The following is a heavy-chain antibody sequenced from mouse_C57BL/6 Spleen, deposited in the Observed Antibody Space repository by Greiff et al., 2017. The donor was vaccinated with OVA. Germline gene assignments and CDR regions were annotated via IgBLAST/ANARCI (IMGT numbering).Heavy chain of an antibody. CDR3: AREDGGGHYYAMDY. Sequence: QVQLQQSGAELMKPGASVKLSCKATGYTFTGYWIEWVKQRPGHGLEWIGEILPGSGSTNYNDKFKGKATFTADTSSNTDYMQLSSLTTEDSAIYYCAREDGGGHYYAMDYWGQGTSVTVSS. D-gene: IGHD2-3*01. CDR2: ILPGSGST. V-gene: IGHV1-9*01. J-gene: IGHJ4*01. CDR1: GYTFTGYW.